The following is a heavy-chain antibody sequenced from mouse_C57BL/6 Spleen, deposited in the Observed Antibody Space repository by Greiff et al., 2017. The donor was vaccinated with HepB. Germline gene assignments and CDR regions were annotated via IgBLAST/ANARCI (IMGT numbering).Heavy chain of an antibody. V-gene: IGHV1-39*01. D-gene: IGHD3-2*02. J-gene: IGHJ2*01. Sequence: EVKLMESGPELVKPGASVKISCKASGYSFTDYNMNWVKQSNGKSLEWIGVINPNYGTTSYNQKFKGKATLTVDQSSSTAYMQLNSLTSEDSAVYYCARSGGSSGYVDYWGQGTTLTVSS. CDR3: ARSGGSSGYVDY. CDR2: INPNYGTT. CDR1: GYSFTDYN.